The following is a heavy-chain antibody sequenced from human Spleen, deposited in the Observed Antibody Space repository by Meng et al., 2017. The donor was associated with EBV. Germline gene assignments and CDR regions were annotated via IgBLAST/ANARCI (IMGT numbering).Heavy chain of an antibody. CDR3: ARGHYDGY. J-gene: IGHJ4*02. Sequence: QEYLVRLGAGVKKPWAAVKGSCQAFVGPSGTYSIAWVRQAPGRGLEGMGGIITLSGTPTYAQKFQGRLTITADPSTRTTYMELRGLTSDDTAIYYCARGHYDGYWGQGTLVTVSS. CDR1: VGPSGTYS. V-gene: IGHV1-69*01. D-gene: IGHD3-16*01. CDR2: IITLSGTP.